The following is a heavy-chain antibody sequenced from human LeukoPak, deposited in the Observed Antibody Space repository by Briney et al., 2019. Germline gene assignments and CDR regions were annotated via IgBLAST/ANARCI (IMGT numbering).Heavy chain of an antibody. CDR2: IRYDGSNK. CDR1: GFTFSAYG. Sequence: PGGSLRLSCSASGFTFSAYGMHWVRQPPGTGLEWVSFIRYDGSNKYYTDSVKGRFTISRDNSKNTLYLQMNSLRTEDTALYYCAKSRREQWELLPFDFWGQGALVTVSS. V-gene: IGHV3-30*02. J-gene: IGHJ4*02. CDR3: AKSRREQWELLPFDF. D-gene: IGHD1-26*01.